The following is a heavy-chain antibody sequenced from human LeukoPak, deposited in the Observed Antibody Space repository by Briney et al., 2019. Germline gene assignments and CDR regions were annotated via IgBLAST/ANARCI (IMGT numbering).Heavy chain of an antibody. CDR1: GFTFSGSA. D-gene: IGHD1-26*01. CDR3: TRDNGTYNWFDP. CDR2: IDKKDKGYATAT. J-gene: IGHJ5*02. Sequence: GGSLKLSCAASGFTFSGSAIHWVRQSSGKGLEWVGQIDKKDKGYATATAYAASVKGRFTISRDDSINTAYLQMKSLKTEDTALYYCTRDNGTYNWFDPWGQGTLVTVSS. V-gene: IGHV3-73*01.